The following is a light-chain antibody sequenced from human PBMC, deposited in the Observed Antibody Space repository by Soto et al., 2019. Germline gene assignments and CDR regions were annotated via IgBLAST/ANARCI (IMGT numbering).Light chain of an antibody. Sequence: DIPIPEYSSTLSGSVRDRVTIACRASQTISSWLAWYQQKPGKAPKLLIYKASTLKSGVPSRFSGSGSGTEFTLTISSLQPDDLATYYCQHYNSYSEAFGQGTKVDIK. V-gene: IGKV1-5*03. CDR3: QHYNSYSEA. CDR2: KAS. J-gene: IGKJ1*01. CDR1: QTISSW.